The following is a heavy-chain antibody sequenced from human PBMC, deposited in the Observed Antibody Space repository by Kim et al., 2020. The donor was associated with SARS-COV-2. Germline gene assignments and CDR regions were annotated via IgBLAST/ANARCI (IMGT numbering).Heavy chain of an antibody. Sequence: GGSLRLSCAASGFTFSSYWMSWVRQAPGKGLEWVAKIKQDGSEKYYVDSVKGRFTISRDNAKNSLYLQMNSLRAEDTAVYYCAREPATEQWLGGYYYYGMDVWGQGTTVTVSS. CDR1: GFTFSSYW. CDR2: IKQDGSEK. CDR3: AREPATEQWLGGYYYYGMDV. D-gene: IGHD6-19*01. J-gene: IGHJ6*02. V-gene: IGHV3-7*01.